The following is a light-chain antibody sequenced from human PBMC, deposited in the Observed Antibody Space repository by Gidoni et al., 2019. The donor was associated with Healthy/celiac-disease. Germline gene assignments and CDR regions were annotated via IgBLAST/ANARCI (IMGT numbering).Light chain of an antibody. J-gene: IGKJ5*01. Sequence: DIQMTQYPSSLSASVGDRVTITCRASQSISSYLNWYQQKPGKAPKLLIYAASSLQSGVPSRFSGSGSGTDFTLTISSLHPEDFATYYCQQSYSTPSITFGQGTRLEIK. V-gene: IGKV1-39*01. CDR1: QSISSY. CDR2: AAS. CDR3: QQSYSTPSIT.